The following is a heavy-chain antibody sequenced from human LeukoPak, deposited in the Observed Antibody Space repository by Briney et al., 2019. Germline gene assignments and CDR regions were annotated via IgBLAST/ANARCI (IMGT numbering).Heavy chain of an antibody. Sequence: PGGSLRLSCAASGFSFSSYGMSWVRQAPGKGLEWVSGISGSGGSTYYADSVKGRFTISRDNSKSTLDLQMNSLRAEDTAVYYCAKDGTTSHGRYCSSNSCYYFDHWGQGTLVTVSS. J-gene: IGHJ4*02. CDR3: AKDGTTSHGRYCSSNSCYYFDH. CDR1: GFSFSSYG. CDR2: ISGSGGST. D-gene: IGHD2-2*01. V-gene: IGHV3-23*01.